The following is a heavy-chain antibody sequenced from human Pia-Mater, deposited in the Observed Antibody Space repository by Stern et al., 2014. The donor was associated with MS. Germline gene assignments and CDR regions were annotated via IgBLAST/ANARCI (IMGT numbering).Heavy chain of an antibody. D-gene: IGHD3-16*01. CDR2: IYHTGSP. Sequence: QVQLVESGPGLVKPSGTLSLTCPVSGALINNSDWGSWVRRRPGKGLEWFAEIYHTGSPNYNPSLKSRVAMSVDKSRNQFSLKLKSVTAADTAVYYCARGGLYDCWGQGTLVTVSS. CDR3: ARGGLYDC. CDR1: GALINNSDW. V-gene: IGHV4-4*02. J-gene: IGHJ4*02.